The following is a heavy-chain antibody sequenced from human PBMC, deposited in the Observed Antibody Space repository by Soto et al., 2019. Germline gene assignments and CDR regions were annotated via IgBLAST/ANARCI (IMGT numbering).Heavy chain of an antibody. CDR3: ARDWVWQQIHPTTRNYSYYGMDV. Sequence: QVQLVQSGAEVKKPGSSVKVSCKASGGTFSSYAISWVRQAPGQGLEWMGGIIPIFGTANYAQKFQGRVTVSAVKSTSKAYMEVSSLRSEDRAVYYCARDWVWQQIHPTTRNYSYYGMDVWGQGTTVTVS. CDR2: IIPIFGTA. J-gene: IGHJ6*02. V-gene: IGHV1-69*06. CDR1: GGTFSSYA. D-gene: IGHD6-13*01.